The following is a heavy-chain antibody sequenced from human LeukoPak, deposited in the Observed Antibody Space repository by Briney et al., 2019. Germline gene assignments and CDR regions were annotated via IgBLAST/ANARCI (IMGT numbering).Heavy chain of an antibody. V-gene: IGHV3-23*01. CDR1: GFTFSSYA. Sequence: GSLRLSCAASGFTFSSYAMSWVRQAPGKGLEWVSDISDSGGNKYYADYVKGRFTISRDTSNNTLYLQLISLRAEATAVYYCANHPPLQLSLSDYYGIDVWGQGTTVTVSS. CDR3: ANHPPLQLSLSDYYGIDV. J-gene: IGHJ6*02. CDR2: ISDSGGNK. D-gene: IGHD3-3*01.